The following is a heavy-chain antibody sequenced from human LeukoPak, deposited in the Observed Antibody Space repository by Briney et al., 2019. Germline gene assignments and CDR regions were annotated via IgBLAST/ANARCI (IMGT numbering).Heavy chain of an antibody. CDR1: GGSISSSSYY. CDR2: INHSGST. Sequence: SETLSLTCTVSGGSISSSSYYWGWIRQPPGKGLEWIGEINHSGSTNYNPSLKSRVTISVDTSKNQFSLKLSSVTAADTAVYYCANLGVVPAASRYYYYMDVWGKGTTVTVSS. V-gene: IGHV4-39*07. D-gene: IGHD2-2*01. J-gene: IGHJ6*03. CDR3: ANLGVVPAASRYYYYMDV.